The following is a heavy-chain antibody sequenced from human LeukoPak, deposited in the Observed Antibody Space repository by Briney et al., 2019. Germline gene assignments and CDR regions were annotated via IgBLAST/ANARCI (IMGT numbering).Heavy chain of an antibody. CDR1: GYTFTSYY. V-gene: IGHV1-18*04. J-gene: IGHJ3*01. D-gene: IGHD1-26*01. Sequence: ASVKVSCKASGYTFTSYYMHWVRQAPGQGLEWMGWISAYNGNTNYAQKLQGRVTMTTDTSTSTAYMELRSLRSDDTAVYYCALLRAHQTPWGQGTMVTVSS. CDR3: ALLRAHQTP. CDR2: ISAYNGNT.